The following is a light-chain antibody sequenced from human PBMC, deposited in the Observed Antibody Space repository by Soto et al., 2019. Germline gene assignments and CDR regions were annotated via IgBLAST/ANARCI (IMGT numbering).Light chain of an antibody. CDR3: GSWESSLSAYV. CDR2: DDN. J-gene: IGLJ1*01. CDR1: SSNIGGNS. V-gene: IGLV1-51*01. Sequence: QSVLTQPPSVSAAPGQKVTIYCSGSSSNIGGNSVSWYQQLPGTAPKLLIYDDNKRPSGIPDRFSGSKSGASATLGITGFHTGDEADYYCGSWESSLSAYVLGTGTKVTVL.